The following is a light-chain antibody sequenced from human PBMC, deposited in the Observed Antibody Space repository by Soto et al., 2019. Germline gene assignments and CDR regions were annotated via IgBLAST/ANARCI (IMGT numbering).Light chain of an antibody. CDR2: ATS. CDR1: QSVSSSS. CDR3: QQYDSSLSWT. Sequence: EIVLTQSPGTLSFSPGETATLSCRASQSVSSSSLAWYQRKPGQAPRLLIYATSARATDIPDRFSGSGSGTDFTLTISRLEPEDFAVYYCQQYDSSLSWTFGQGTNVEIK. V-gene: IGKV3-20*01. J-gene: IGKJ1*01.